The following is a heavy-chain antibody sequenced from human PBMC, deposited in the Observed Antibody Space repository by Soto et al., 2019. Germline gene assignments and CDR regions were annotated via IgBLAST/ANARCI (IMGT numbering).Heavy chain of an antibody. Sequence: GGSLRLSCAASGFTFSSYAMNWVRQAPGKGLEWVSDISGSGGSTNYADSVKGRFTISRDNSKNTLYLQMNSLRAEDTAVYYCAKVRPSGHNAFDIWGQGTMVTVSS. J-gene: IGHJ3*02. CDR3: AKVRPSGHNAFDI. CDR1: GFTFSSYA. CDR2: ISGSGGST. V-gene: IGHV3-23*01. D-gene: IGHD3-10*01.